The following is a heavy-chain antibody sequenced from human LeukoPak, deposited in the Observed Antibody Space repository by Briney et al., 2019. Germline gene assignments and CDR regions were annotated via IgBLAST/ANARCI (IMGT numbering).Heavy chain of an antibody. V-gene: IGHV3-66*01. J-gene: IGHJ3*02. CDR3: ATEGFRGVLFHI. Sequence: GGSLRLSCAASGFTVSSNYMSWVRQAPGKGLEWVSVLYSGGNTYYADSVQGRFTISRDNSRKTLYLQTNSLRVEDTAVYYCATEGFRGVLFHIWGQGTVVTVSS. CDR2: LYSGGNT. CDR1: GFTVSSNY. D-gene: IGHD3-10*01.